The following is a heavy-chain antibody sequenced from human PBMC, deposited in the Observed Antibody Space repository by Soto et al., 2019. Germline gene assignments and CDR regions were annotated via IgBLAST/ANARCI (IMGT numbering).Heavy chain of an antibody. D-gene: IGHD2-2*01. Sequence: SVRGSWTAFGPAFTSYYIPLVRPAPGQGLEWMGIINPSGGSTSYAQKFQGRVTMTRDTSTSTVYMELSSLRSEDTAVYYCARDRPPDQGGMDVWGQGNKVNCSS. CDR1: GPAFTSYY. CDR3: ARDRPPDQGGMDV. CDR2: INPSGGST. V-gene: IGHV1-46*01. J-gene: IGHJ6*02.